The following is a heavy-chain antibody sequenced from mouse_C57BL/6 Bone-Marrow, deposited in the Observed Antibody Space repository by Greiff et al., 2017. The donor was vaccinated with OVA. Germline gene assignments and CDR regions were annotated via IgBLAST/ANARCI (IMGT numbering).Heavy chain of an antibody. CDR2: ISDGGSYT. D-gene: IGHD2-4*01. CDR1: GFTFSSYA. Sequence: EVNVVESGGGLVKPGGSLKLSCAASGFTFSSYAMSWVRQTPEKRLEWVATISDGGSYTYYPDNVKGRFTISRDNAKNNLYLQMSHLKSEDTAMYYCARDRIYYDYDGYFDVWGTGTTVTVSS. CDR3: ARDRIYYDYDGYFDV. J-gene: IGHJ1*03. V-gene: IGHV5-4*01.